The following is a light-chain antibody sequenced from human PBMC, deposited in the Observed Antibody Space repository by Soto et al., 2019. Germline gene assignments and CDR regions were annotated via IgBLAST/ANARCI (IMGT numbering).Light chain of an antibody. CDR3: QQYNNWPFT. CDR1: QSVSSN. CDR2: GAS. Sequence: EIVMTQSPATLSVSPGERATLSCRASQSVSSNLAWYQQKPGQAPRLLIYGASTRATGIPARFSGSGSGTEFTLTISILQSEDFAVYYCQQYNNWPFTFGPETKVDIK. J-gene: IGKJ3*01. V-gene: IGKV3-15*01.